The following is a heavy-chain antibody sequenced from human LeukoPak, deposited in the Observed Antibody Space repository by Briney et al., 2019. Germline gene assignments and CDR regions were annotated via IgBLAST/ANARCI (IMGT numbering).Heavy chain of an antibody. V-gene: IGHV3-20*04. J-gene: IGHJ6*03. CDR3: AREGTSGYPTYYYYYYMDV. D-gene: IGHD3-22*01. Sequence: GGSLRLSCAASGFTFDDYGMSWVRQAPGKGLEWVSGINWNGGSTGYADSVKGRFTISRDNAKNSLYLRMNSLRAEDTALYYCAREGTSGYPTYYYYYYMDVWGKGTTVTVSS. CDR1: GFTFDDYG. CDR2: INWNGGST.